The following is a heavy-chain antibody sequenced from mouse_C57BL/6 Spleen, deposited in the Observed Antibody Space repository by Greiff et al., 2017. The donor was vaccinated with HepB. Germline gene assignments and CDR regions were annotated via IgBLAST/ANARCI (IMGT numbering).Heavy chain of an antibody. V-gene: IGHV1-53*01. Sequence: QVQLQQPGTELVKPGASVKLSCKASGYTFTSYWMHWVKQRPGQGLEWIGNINPSNGGTNYNEKFKSKATLTVDKSSSTAYMQLSSLTSEDSAVYYCARGAVYYDYDDYAMDYWGQGTSVTVSS. CDR3: ARGAVYYDYDDYAMDY. D-gene: IGHD2-4*01. CDR2: INPSNGGT. J-gene: IGHJ4*01. CDR1: GYTFTSYW.